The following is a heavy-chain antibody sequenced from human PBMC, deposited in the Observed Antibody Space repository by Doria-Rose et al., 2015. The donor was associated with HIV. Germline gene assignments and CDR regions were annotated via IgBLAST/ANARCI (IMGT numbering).Heavy chain of an antibody. Sequence: QVQLQESGPGLVKPSETLSLTCSVSGGSISHYYWSWIRQPPRQGLEYIGDVLYTGSTNYSPSLKSRVSISIDTSKNKFSLRLSSVTAADTAVYYCARVLSGTYDYWGQGTLVTVSS. CDR3: ARVLSGTYDY. D-gene: IGHD1-26*01. CDR1: GGSISHYY. CDR2: VLYTGST. V-gene: IGHV4-59*01. J-gene: IGHJ4*02.